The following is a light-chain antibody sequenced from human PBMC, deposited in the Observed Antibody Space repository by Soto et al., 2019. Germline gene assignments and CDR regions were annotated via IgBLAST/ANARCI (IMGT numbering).Light chain of an antibody. Sequence: DIQLTQSPSFLSASVGDRVTITCRASQGISSYLAWYQQKPGKAPKLLIYAASTLQSGVPSRFSGSGSGTEFTLTIDSLQPEDFATYYCQQLNSYPRTFGQGTKVETK. CDR3: QQLNSYPRT. CDR1: QGISSY. J-gene: IGKJ1*01. V-gene: IGKV1-9*01. CDR2: AAS.